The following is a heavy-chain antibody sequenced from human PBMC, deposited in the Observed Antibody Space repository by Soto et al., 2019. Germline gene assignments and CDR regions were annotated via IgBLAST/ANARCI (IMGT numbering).Heavy chain of an antibody. Sequence: SETLSLTCTVSGGSISSYYWSWIRQPPGKGLEWIGHIYYSGSTNYNPSLKSRVTISVDTSKNQFSLKLSSVTAADTAVYYCARDQEGYCSGGSCQSGFDYWGQGTLVTVSS. CDR3: ARDQEGYCSGGSCQSGFDY. J-gene: IGHJ4*02. D-gene: IGHD2-15*01. CDR2: IYYSGST. V-gene: IGHV4-59*01. CDR1: GGSISSYY.